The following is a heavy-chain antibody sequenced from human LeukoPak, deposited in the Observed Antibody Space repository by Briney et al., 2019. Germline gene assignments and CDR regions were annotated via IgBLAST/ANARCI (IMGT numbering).Heavy chain of an antibody. J-gene: IGHJ6*03. CDR2: IRYDGSNK. CDR1: GFTFSSYG. V-gene: IGHV3-30*02. Sequence: GGSLRLSCAASGFTFSSYGMHWVRQAPGKGLEWVAFIRYDGSNKYYADSVKGRFTISRDNSKNTLYLQMNSLRAEDTAVYYCARVQIDIVVVPAAEPFYYYYYMDVWGKGTTVTVSS. D-gene: IGHD2-2*01. CDR3: ARVQIDIVVVPAAEPFYYYYYMDV.